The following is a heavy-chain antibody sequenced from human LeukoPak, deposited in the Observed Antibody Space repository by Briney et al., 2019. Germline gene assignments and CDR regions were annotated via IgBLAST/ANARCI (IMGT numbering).Heavy chain of an antibody. D-gene: IGHD6-6*01. V-gene: IGHV3-74*01. Sequence: GGSLRLSCAASGFTFSSYCMHWVRQAPGKGLVWVSRISSDGSSTNYADSVKGRFTISRDNAKNTLDLQMNSLRAEDTAVYYCASDSVHYAFDIWGQGTMVTVSS. CDR2: ISSDGSST. J-gene: IGHJ3*02. CDR3: ASDSVHYAFDI. CDR1: GFTFSSYC.